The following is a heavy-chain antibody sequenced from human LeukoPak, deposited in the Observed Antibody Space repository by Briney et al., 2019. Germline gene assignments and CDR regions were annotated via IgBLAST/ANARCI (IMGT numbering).Heavy chain of an antibody. V-gene: IGHV4-59*01. CDR1: GGSISSYY. CDR2: IYYSGST. J-gene: IGHJ4*02. D-gene: IGHD3-22*01. Sequence: SETLSLTCTVSGGSISSYYWSWIRQPPGKGLEWIGYIYYSGSTNYNPSLKSRVTISVNTSKNQFSLRLSSVTAADTAVYYCARVTGYMIEDYFDYWGQGTLVTVSS. CDR3: ARVTGYMIEDYFDY.